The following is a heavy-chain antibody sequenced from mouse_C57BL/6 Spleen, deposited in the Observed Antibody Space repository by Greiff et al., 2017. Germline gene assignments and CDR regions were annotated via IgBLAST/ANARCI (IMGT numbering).Heavy chain of an antibody. Sequence: EVQLQQSGPELVKPGDSVKISCKASGYSFTGYFMNWVMQSHGKSLEWIGRINPYNGDTFYNQKFKGKATLTVDKSSSTAHMELRSLTSEDSAVXYCARSTMVTTGGFDYWGQGTTLTVSS. CDR2: INPYNGDT. J-gene: IGHJ2*01. CDR3: ARSTMVTTGGFDY. V-gene: IGHV1-20*01. D-gene: IGHD2-2*01. CDR1: GYSFTGYF.